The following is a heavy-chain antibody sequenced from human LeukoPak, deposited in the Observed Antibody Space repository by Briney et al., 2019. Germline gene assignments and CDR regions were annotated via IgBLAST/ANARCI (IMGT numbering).Heavy chain of an antibody. D-gene: IGHD6-13*01. V-gene: IGHV4-34*01. CDR3: ARQRQQRRFDP. J-gene: IGHJ5*02. CDR2: INHSGST. Sequence: SETLSLTCAVYGGSFSGYYWSWIRQPPGMGLEWIGEINHSGSTNYNPSLKSRVTISVDTSKNQFSLKLSSVTAADTAVYYCARQRQQRRFDPWGQGTLVTVSS. CDR1: GGSFSGYY.